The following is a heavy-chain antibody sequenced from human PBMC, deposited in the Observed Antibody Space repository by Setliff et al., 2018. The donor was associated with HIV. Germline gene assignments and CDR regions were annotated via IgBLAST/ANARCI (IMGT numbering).Heavy chain of an antibody. CDR2: ISPYNGNT. V-gene: IGHV1-18*01. J-gene: IGHJ3*02. CDR3: VREGGAIFGVVIEGPAFDI. D-gene: IGHD3-3*01. Sequence: ASVKVSCKASGYTFSTYSISWVRQAPGQGLERLGWISPYNGNTKYAEKFQGGVTMTTDTSTSTAYMDLRSLRSDDTAVYFCVREGGAIFGVVIEGPAFDIWGQGTMVTVSS. CDR1: GYTFSTYS.